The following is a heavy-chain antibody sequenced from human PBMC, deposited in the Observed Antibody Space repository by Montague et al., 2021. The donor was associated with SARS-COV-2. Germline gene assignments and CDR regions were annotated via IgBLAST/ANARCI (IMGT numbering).Heavy chain of an antibody. CDR2: INHSGST. CDR3: ARGPTNNIGMVATRLDY. D-gene: IGHD5-12*01. J-gene: IGHJ4*02. CDR1: GGSFSGYY. Sequence: SETLSLTCAVYGGSFSGYYWNWIRQPPGKGLEWIGEINHSGSTNHNPSLKSRATISVDTSNNQFSLKLTSVTAADTAVYYCARGPTNNIGMVATRLDYWGQGTLVTVSS. V-gene: IGHV4-34*04.